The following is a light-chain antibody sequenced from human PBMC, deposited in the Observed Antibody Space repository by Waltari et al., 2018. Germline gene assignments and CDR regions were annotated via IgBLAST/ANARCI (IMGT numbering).Light chain of an antibody. Sequence: DIVMTQSPASLAVSLGERATMNCKSSQSVFSSYNVRNYLTWYQQKPGQPPKLLIYCASTRESGVPDRFSGSGSGTDFTLTISSLQAEDVAVYYCQQYYTTPLTFGGGTKVEIK. J-gene: IGKJ4*01. V-gene: IGKV4-1*01. CDR1: QSVFSSYNVRNY. CDR2: CAS. CDR3: QQYYTTPLT.